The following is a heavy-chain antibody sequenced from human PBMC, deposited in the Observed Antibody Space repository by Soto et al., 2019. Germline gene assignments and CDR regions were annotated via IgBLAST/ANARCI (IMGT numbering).Heavy chain of an antibody. CDR1: GGTFSSYA. Sequence: QVQLVQSGAEVKKPGSSVKVSCKASGGTFSSYAISWVRQAPGQGLEWMGGIIPIFGTANYAQKFQGRVTITADESTSTAYMELSSLRSEDTAVYYCAREGGLNRALGGYYWFYYYGMDVWGQGTTVTVSS. D-gene: IGHD3-22*01. J-gene: IGHJ6*02. CDR2: IIPIFGTA. CDR3: AREGGLNRALGGYYWFYYYGMDV. V-gene: IGHV1-69*12.